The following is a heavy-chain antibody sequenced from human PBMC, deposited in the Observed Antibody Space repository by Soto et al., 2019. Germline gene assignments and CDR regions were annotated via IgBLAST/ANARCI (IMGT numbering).Heavy chain of an antibody. CDR3: AKKYPGTRPFDY. CDR2: IGTNSDT. CDR1: GFTFSSYA. D-gene: IGHD2-2*02. J-gene: IGHJ4*02. V-gene: IGHV3-23*01. Sequence: PGGSLRLSCAASGFTFSSYAMDWVRQAPGKGLEWVSAIGTNSDTYYADAVKGRFTISRDNPKTTLYLQMNSLRAEDTALYYCAKKYPGTRPFDYWGQGTLVTVSS.